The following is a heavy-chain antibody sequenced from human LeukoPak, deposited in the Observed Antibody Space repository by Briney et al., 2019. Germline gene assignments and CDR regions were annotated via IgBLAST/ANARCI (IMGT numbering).Heavy chain of an antibody. D-gene: IGHD3-3*01. CDR1: GFTFSSYG. Sequence: PGGSLRLSCVASGFTFSSYGMHWVRQAPGKGLEWVTFIRYDGTNKYYADSVKGRFTISRDNSKNTLYLQMNSLRTEDTAVYYCARGQLWFLAYWGQGALVTVSS. CDR2: IRYDGTNK. V-gene: IGHV3-30*02. CDR3: ARGQLWFLAY. J-gene: IGHJ4*02.